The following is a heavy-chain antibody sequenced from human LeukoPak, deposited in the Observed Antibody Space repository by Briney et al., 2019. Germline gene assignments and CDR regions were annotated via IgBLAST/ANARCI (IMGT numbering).Heavy chain of an antibody. CDR2: IYHSGST. CDR1: GGSISSSNW. V-gene: IGHV4-4*02. CDR3: TRAPGYSGYGFFDY. Sequence: SETLSLTCAVSGGSISSSNWWSWVRQPPGKGLEWIGEIYHSGSTNYNPSLKSRVTISVDKSKNQFSLKLSSVTAADTAVYYYTRAPGYSGYGFFDYWGQGTLVTVSS. D-gene: IGHD5-12*01. J-gene: IGHJ4*02.